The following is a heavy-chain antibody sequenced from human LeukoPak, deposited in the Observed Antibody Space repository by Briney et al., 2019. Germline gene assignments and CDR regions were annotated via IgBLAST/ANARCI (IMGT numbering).Heavy chain of an antibody. CDR3: TRDLGIAVADVFDY. V-gene: IGHV3-74*03. CDR1: GFTFSSYL. J-gene: IGHJ4*02. D-gene: IGHD6-19*01. CDR2: INSDGSST. Sequence: GGSLRLSCIASGFTFSSYLMHWVRQAPGKGLVWVSRINSDGSSTMYADSVRGRFTISRDNAKSRLYLQMNSLRAEDTAVYYCTRDLGIAVADVFDYWGQGTLVTVSS.